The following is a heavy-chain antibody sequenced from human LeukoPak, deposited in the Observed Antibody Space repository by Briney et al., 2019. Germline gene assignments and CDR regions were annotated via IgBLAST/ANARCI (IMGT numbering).Heavy chain of an antibody. CDR2: INHSGST. V-gene: IGHV4-34*01. Sequence: SETLSLTCAVYGGSFSGYYWSWIRQPPGKGLEWIGEINHSGSTNYNPSLKSRVTISVDTSKNQFSLKLSSVTAADTAVYYCARRGRWLIRDYWGQGTLVTVSS. D-gene: IGHD5-24*01. CDR3: ARRGRWLIRDY. J-gene: IGHJ4*02. CDR1: GGSFSGYY.